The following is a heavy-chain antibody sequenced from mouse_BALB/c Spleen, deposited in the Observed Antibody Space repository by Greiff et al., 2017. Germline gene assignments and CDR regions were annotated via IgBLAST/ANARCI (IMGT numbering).Heavy chain of an antibody. CDR3: ARHDYGSSYRYAMDY. Sequence: EVQRVESGGDLVKPGGSLKLSCAASGFTFSSYGMSWVRQTPDKRLEWVATISSGGSYTYYPDSVKGRFTISRDNAKNTLYLQMSSLKSEDTAMYYCARHDYGSSYRYAMDYWGQGTSVTVSS. J-gene: IGHJ4*01. V-gene: IGHV5-6*01. D-gene: IGHD1-1*01. CDR2: ISSGGSYT. CDR1: GFTFSSYG.